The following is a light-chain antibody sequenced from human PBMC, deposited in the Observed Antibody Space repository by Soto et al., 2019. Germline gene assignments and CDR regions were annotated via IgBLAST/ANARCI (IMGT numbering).Light chain of an antibody. J-gene: IGLJ1*01. CDR3: ISYTGSSTSYV. Sequence: ALTQPASVSGSPGQSITISCSGTSSDVGSYDHVAWYQQFPGKTPKLMIYEVSNRPSGVSSRFSGSKSGNTASLTISGLQAEDEADYYCISYTGSSTSYVFGSGTKATVL. CDR1: SSDVGSYDH. CDR2: EVS. V-gene: IGLV2-14*01.